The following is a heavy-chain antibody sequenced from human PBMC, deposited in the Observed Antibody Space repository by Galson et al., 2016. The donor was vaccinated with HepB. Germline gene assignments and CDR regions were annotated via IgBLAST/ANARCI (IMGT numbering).Heavy chain of an antibody. Sequence: FLRLSCAASGFTLDHYAMHWVRQAPGKGLEWVSGISWNSGSIGYADSVKGRFTIPRDNAKNSLYLQMNSLRAEDTASYYCAKDSGSYYYDSSGHRRNAFDIWGQGTMVTVSS. CDR3: AKDSGSYYYDSSGHRRNAFDI. CDR1: GFTLDHYA. V-gene: IGHV3-9*01. D-gene: IGHD3-22*01. CDR2: ISWNSGSI. J-gene: IGHJ3*02.